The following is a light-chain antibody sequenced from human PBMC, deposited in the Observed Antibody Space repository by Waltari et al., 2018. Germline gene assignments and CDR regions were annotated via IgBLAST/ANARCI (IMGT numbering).Light chain of an antibody. V-gene: IGKV3D-20*02. J-gene: IGKJ3*01. CDR1: RSVSSTY. Sequence: EIVLTQSPGTLSLSPGERATLSCRASRSVSSTYLAWYQQKPGQAPRLLIYATSSRATGIPGRFSGSGSGTDFTLTISSLEPEDFAVYYCQHRDHWPPDATFGPGTKVDI. CDR3: QHRDHWPPDAT. CDR2: ATS.